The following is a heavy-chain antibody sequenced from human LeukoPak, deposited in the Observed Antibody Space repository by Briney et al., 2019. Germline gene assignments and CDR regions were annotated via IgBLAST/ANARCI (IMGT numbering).Heavy chain of an antibody. CDR2: ISGDGGST. CDR3: AKSQCSSGGSCYYYMDV. CDR1: GFTFDDYA. J-gene: IGHJ6*03. Sequence: GGSLRLSCAASGFTFDDYAMHWVRQAPGKGLEWVSLISGDGGSTYYADSVKGRFTISRDNSKNSLYLQMNSLRTEDTALYYCAKSQCSSGGSCYYYMDVWGKGTTVTVSS. V-gene: IGHV3-43*02. D-gene: IGHD3-10*01.